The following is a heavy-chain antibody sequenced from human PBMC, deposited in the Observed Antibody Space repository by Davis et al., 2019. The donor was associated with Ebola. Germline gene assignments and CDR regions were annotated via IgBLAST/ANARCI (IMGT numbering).Heavy chain of an antibody. CDR1: GYTFTSYG. CDR2: INPNSGGT. V-gene: IGHV1-2*02. J-gene: IGHJ6*02. Sequence: ASVKVSCKASGYTFTSYGISWVRQAPGQGLEWMGWINPNSGGTNYAQKFQGRVTMTRDTSISTAYMELSRLRSDDTAVYYCARATTIFGVVILPYGMDVWGQGTTVTVSS. D-gene: IGHD3-3*01. CDR3: ARATTIFGVVILPYGMDV.